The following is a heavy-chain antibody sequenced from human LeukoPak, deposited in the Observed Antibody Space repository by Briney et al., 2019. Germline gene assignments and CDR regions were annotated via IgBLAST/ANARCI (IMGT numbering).Heavy chain of an antibody. CDR3: ARDEYSYGNFDH. CDR1: GGSISSYY. V-gene: IGHV4-59*12. J-gene: IGHJ4*02. D-gene: IGHD5-18*01. Sequence: SETLSLTCTVSGGSISSYYWSWIRQPPGKGLEWIGYIYYSGSTNYNPSLKSRVAISADTSKNQVSLELTSVTAADTAVYYCARDEYSYGNFDHWGQGTLVTVSS. CDR2: IYYSGST.